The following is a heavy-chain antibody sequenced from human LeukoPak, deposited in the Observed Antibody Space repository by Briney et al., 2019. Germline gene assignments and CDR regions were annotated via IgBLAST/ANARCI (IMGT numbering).Heavy chain of an antibody. V-gene: IGHV5-51*01. Sequence: PGESLKISCKGSGYSFTSYWIGWVRQMPGKGLEWMGIIYPGDSDTRYSPSFQGQVTISADKSISTAYLQWSSLKASDTAMYYCARHEVQNYYYYYMDVWGKGTTVTVSS. CDR3: ARHEVQNYYYYYMDV. J-gene: IGHJ6*03. CDR2: IYPGDSDT. D-gene: IGHD1-1*01. CDR1: GYSFTSYW.